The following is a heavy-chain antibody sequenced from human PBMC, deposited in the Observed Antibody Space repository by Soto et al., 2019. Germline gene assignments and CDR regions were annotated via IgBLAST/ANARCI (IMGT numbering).Heavy chain of an antibody. D-gene: IGHD5-12*01. J-gene: IGHJ3*02. CDR2: IYPGDSDS. Sequence: KCGESLKISCKGSGYSFPTYWLAWVRQTPGRGLEYMGIIYPGDSDSRYSPAFQGQVTISADKSINTAYLQWTSLKASDTAIYYCARSRVSTPRLEDPFDIWGQGTMVTVSS. CDR3: ARSRVSTPRLEDPFDI. V-gene: IGHV5-51*01. CDR1: GYSFPTYW.